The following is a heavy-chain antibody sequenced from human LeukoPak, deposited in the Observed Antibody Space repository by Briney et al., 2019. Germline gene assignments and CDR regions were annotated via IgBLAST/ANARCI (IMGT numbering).Heavy chain of an antibody. CDR1: GFTFDTYA. D-gene: IGHD1-7*01. CDR3: AKFSGYNWNYYFDF. J-gene: IGHJ4*02. CDR2: IGGRSGTT. V-gene: IGHV3-23*01. Sequence: GGSLRLSCAASGFTFDTYAMSWVRQAPGKGLEWVSSIGGRSGTTFYADSVKGRFTVSRDHSKNTLYLQMNTLRAEYTAMYYCAKFSGYNWNYYFDFWGQGTLVTVSS.